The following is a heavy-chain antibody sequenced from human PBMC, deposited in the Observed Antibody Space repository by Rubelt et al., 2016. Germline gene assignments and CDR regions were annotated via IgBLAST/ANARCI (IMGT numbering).Heavy chain of an antibody. CDR2: IRYAGSIN. J-gene: IGHJ3*02. V-gene: IGHV3-30*02. D-gene: IGHD3-10*01. CDR1: GFTVSGDY. CDR3: AGAQEFDM. Sequence: QVQLVESGGGLVQPGGCLRLSCAVSGFTVSGDYMSWVRQAPGKGLEWVAFIRYAGSINSYADSVKGRLTMSTHNSRITRCLQRNSRRAEYTVSYYCAGAQEFDMWGQGTMVTVAS.